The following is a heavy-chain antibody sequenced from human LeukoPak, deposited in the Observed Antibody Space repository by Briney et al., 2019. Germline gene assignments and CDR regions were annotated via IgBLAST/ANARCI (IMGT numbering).Heavy chain of an antibody. CDR2: IDYKGNT. J-gene: IGHJ4*02. D-gene: IGHD3-22*01. Sequence: SDTLSLTCNVSGRSFSGYYWSWIRQSPGKGLEWIGDIDYKGNTNYTPSLENRVTISIDTSKNQFSLRMRSATAADTALYYCARGVTAYHYDSTGYWPFAYWGQGTLVTVSS. CDR3: ARGVTAYHYDSTGYWPFAY. V-gene: IGHV4-34*01. CDR1: GRSFSGYY.